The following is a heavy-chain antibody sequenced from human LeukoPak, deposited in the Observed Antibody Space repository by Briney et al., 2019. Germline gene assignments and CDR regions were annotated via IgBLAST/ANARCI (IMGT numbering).Heavy chain of an antibody. V-gene: IGHV4-39*01. J-gene: IGHJ3*01. CDR3: ARQHNTARVGAFDV. D-gene: IGHD5-18*01. CDR2: IFFTGPT. CDR1: GFTFSSYSMN. Sequence: GSLRLSCAASGFTFSSYSMNWVRQPPGKGLEWIGSIFFTGPTYYNPSLQSRLTISADSSKNQFSLRVTSVTAADTALYYCARQHNTARVGAFDVWGQGTMVVVSS.